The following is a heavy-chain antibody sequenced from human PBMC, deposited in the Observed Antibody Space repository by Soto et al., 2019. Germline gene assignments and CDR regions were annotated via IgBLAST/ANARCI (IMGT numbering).Heavy chain of an antibody. D-gene: IGHD3-3*01. J-gene: IGHJ4*02. CDR1: VGSFSGYC. V-gene: IGHV4-34*01. CDR2: INHIGRT. Sequence: SETLSLTCAVYVGSFSGYCWSWIRQPPGKGLEWIGEINHIGRTNYNPSLKSRVTISVDTSKSQFSLKLSSVTAADTAVYYCARGRKYYDFWSGYSHPRYYFNYWGQGTLVTVSS. CDR3: ARGRKYYDFWSGYSHPRYYFNY.